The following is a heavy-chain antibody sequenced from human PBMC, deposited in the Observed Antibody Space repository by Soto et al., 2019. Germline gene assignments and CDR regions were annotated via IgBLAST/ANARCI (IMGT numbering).Heavy chain of an antibody. V-gene: IGHV3-21*01. CDR2: ISSSSSYI. CDR1: GFTFSSYS. J-gene: IGHJ5*02. D-gene: IGHD3-10*01. CDR3: AREGSRGDYNWFDP. Sequence: ESGGGLVKPGGSLRLSCAASGFTFSSYSMNWVRQAPGKGLEWVSSISSSSSYIYYADSVKGRFTISRDNAKNSLYLQMSSLRAEDTAVYYWAREGSRGDYNWFDPWGQGTLVTVSS.